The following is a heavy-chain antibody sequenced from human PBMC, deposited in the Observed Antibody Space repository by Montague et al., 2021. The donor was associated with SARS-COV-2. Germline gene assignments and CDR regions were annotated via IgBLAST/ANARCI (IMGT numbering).Heavy chain of an antibody. J-gene: IGHJ4*02. V-gene: IGHV4-39*01. CDR2: VYYSGST. CDR1: GVSISGYTYF. CDR3: ARHRVASGWNYFDH. Sequence: SETLSLTCTVSGVSISGYTYFWGWIRRPPGKGLEWIASVYYSGSTYYNPSLKSRVTISVDTSKNQSSLQVSSVTAADSAIYYCARHRVASGWNYFDHWGRGTLVTVSS. D-gene: IGHD3-10*01.